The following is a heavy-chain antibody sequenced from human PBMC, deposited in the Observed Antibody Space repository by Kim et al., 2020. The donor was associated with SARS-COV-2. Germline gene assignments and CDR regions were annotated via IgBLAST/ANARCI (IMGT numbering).Heavy chain of an antibody. V-gene: IGHV3-23*01. CDR3: AKAVALGDGWTRYFDY. D-gene: IGHD6-19*01. CDR2: ISPRGGNT. J-gene: IGHJ4*02. CDR1: GFTLNDYG. Sequence: GGSLRLSCAASGFTLNDYGMNWVRQAPGKGLEWISVISPRGGNTFYADSVKGRFTISRDISKITLFLQMNSLRADDTAVYYCAKAVALGDGWTRYFDYWGQGSQVTVSS.